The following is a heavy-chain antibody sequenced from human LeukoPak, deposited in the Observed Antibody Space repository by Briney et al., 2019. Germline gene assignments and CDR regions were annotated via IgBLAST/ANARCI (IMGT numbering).Heavy chain of an antibody. CDR3: AREKGIAVAGTGDYFDY. CDR1: GYTFTSYG. J-gene: IGHJ4*02. CDR2: ISAYNGNT. Sequence: GASVKVSCKASGYTFTSYGISWVRQAPGQGLEWMGWISAYNGNTNYAQKLQGRVTMTTDTSTSTAYMELRSLRSDDTAVYYCAREKGIAVAGTGDYFDYWGQGTLVTVSS. D-gene: IGHD6-19*01. V-gene: IGHV1-18*01.